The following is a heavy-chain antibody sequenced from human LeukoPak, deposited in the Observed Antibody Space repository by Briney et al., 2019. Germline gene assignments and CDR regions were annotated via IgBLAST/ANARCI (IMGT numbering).Heavy chain of an antibody. CDR2: IYYSGST. V-gene: IGHV4-39*07. J-gene: IGHJ3*02. CDR3: ARVGARNLAFDI. CDR1: GGSISSSSYY. Sequence: SETLSLTCTVSGGSISSSSYYWGWIRQPPGKGLEWIGSIYYSGSTYYNPSLKSRVTISVDTSKNQFSLKLSSVTAADTAVYYCARVGARNLAFDIWGQGTMVTVSS. D-gene: IGHD2-15*01.